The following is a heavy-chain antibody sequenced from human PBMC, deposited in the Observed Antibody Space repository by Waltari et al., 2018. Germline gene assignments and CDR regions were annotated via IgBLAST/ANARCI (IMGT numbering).Heavy chain of an antibody. CDR1: GYTFTSYD. CDR3: ARIWAADDY. J-gene: IGHJ4*02. D-gene: IGHD3-10*01. Sequence: QVQLVQSGAEVKKPGASVKVSCKASGYTFTSYDINWVRQATGPGLEWMGWKNPNRCNTGYSQKFQGRVTMTRNTSISTAYMELSSLRSEDTAVYYCARIWAADDYWGQGTLVTVSS. CDR2: KNPNRCNT. V-gene: IGHV1-8*02.